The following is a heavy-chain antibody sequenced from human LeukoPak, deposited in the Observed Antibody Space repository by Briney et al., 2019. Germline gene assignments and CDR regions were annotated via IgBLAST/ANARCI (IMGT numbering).Heavy chain of an antibody. D-gene: IGHD2-8*01. Sequence: GGSLRLSCEASGFTFSSYDMHWVRQAPGKGLEWVAFIRYDGSNTYYADSVKGRFTISRHNSKNTLYLQMNSLRPEDTSIFYCAKGYFLVVTNVEYYFDYWGQGTLVTVSS. CDR1: GFTFSSYD. V-gene: IGHV3-30*02. J-gene: IGHJ4*02. CDR2: IRYDGSNT. CDR3: AKGYFLVVTNVEYYFDY.